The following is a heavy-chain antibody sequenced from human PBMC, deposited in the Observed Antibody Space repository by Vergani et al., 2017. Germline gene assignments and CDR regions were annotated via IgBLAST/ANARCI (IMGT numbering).Heavy chain of an antibody. D-gene: IGHD6-13*01. CDR3: ARPQGIAAAGPLGGSDAFDI. CDR1: GGSFSGYY. V-gene: IGHV4-34*01. J-gene: IGHJ3*02. Sequence: QVQLQQWGAGLLKPSETLSLTCAVYGGSFSGYYWSWIRQPPGKGLEWIGEINHSGSTNYNPSLKSRVTISVDTSKNQFPLKLSSVTAADTAVYYCARPQGIAAAGPLGGSDAFDIWGQGTMVTVSS. CDR2: INHSGST.